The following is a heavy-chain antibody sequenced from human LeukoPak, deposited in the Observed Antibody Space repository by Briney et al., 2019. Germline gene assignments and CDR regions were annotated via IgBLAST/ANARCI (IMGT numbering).Heavy chain of an antibody. Sequence: ASVKVSCKASGYTFTGYYMHWVRQAPGQGLEWMGWINPNSGGTNYAQKFQGRVTMTRDTSNSTAYMELSRLRSDDTAVYYCARDCSSTSCYRGWGQGTLVTVSS. CDR3: ARDCSSTSCYRG. CDR1: GYTFTGYY. D-gene: IGHD2-2*02. V-gene: IGHV1-2*02. J-gene: IGHJ4*02. CDR2: INPNSGGT.